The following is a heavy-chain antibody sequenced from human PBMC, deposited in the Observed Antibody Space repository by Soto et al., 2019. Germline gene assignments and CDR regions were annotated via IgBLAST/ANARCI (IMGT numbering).Heavy chain of an antibody. CDR1: GFAFSSYW. CDR2: IDEDGSEY. J-gene: IGHJ4*02. CDR3: ARTGVGHHYFLDY. V-gene: IGHV3-7*01. Sequence: EVHLEESGGGLVHPGGSLRLSCAASGFAFSSYWMNWVRQAPGKGLEWVANIDEDGSEYNDAESVRGRFTISRDNAKNTLYLQMNSLRAADTAVYYCARTGVGHHYFLDYWGQGILVSVSS. D-gene: IGHD5-12*01.